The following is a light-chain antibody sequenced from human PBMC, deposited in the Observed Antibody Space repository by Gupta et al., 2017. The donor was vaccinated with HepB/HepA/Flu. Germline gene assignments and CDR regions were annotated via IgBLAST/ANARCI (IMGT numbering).Light chain of an antibody. CDR1: QSVLYNKNY. Sequence: DIVMTQSPDSLAVSLGERATINCKSSQSVLYNKNYLAWYQQKPGQPPKLLIYWASTRESGVPNRFSGSGSGTDFTLTISSVQAEDVAVYYCQQYHSTPRTFGQGTKVEIK. CDR2: WAS. J-gene: IGKJ1*01. V-gene: IGKV4-1*01. CDR3: QQYHSTPRT.